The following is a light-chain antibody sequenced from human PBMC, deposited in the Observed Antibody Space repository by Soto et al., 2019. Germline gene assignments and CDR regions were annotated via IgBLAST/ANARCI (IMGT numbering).Light chain of an antibody. Sequence: QSALTQPASVSGSPGRSITISCSGTTNDVGGYNYVSWYQQHPGKAPKLLIYGVTDRPSGVSSRFSGSKSGNAASLTISGLQAEDEGDYYCSSYTSSYTWIFGGGTKVTV. CDR3: SSYTSSYTWI. CDR1: TNDVGGYNY. V-gene: IGLV2-14*03. J-gene: IGLJ3*02. CDR2: GVT.